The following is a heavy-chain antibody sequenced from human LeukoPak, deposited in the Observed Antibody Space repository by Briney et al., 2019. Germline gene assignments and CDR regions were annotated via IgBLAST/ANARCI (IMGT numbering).Heavy chain of an antibody. CDR2: ISYDGSNQ. CDR3: ARGEWDPPHTTYYVLDV. V-gene: IGHV3-30-3*01. Sequence: PGGSLRLSCAASEFHFSSYTMHWVRQAPGKGLEWVALISYDGSNQYYADSVKGRFTISRDNSKNTLYLQMNSLRAEDTAVYYCARGEWDPPHTTYYVLDVGAKGP. J-gene: IGHJ6*02. CDR1: EFHFSSYT. D-gene: IGHD1-26*01.